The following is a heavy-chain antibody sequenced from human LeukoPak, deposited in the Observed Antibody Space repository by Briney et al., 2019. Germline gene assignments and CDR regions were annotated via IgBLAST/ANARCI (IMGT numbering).Heavy chain of an antibody. Sequence: GASVKVSCKASGYTFTSYGISWVRQAPGQGLEWMGWISAYNGNTNYAQELQGRVTMTTDTSTSTACMELRSLRSDDTAVYYCARDQAVYGSGSYSFDYWGQGTLVTVSS. D-gene: IGHD3-10*01. CDR1: GYTFTSYG. V-gene: IGHV1-18*01. CDR2: ISAYNGNT. J-gene: IGHJ4*02. CDR3: ARDQAVYGSGSYSFDY.